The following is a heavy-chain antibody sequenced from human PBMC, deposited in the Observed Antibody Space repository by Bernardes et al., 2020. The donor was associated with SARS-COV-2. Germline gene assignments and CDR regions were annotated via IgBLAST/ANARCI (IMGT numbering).Heavy chain of an antibody. CDR3: ARENCSGGSCYSHDYYGMDV. CDR2: IYYSGST. Sequence: SETLSLTRTVSGGSISSGGYYWSWIRQHPGKGLEWIGYIYYSGSTYYNPSLKSRVTISVDTSKNQFSLKLSSVTAADTAVYYCARENCSGGSCYSHDYYGMDVWGQGTTVTVSS. CDR1: GGSISSGGYY. D-gene: IGHD2-15*01. J-gene: IGHJ6*02. V-gene: IGHV4-31*03.